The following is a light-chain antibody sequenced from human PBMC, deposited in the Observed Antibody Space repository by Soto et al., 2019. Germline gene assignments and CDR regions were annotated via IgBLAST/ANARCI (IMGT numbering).Light chain of an antibody. V-gene: IGKV4-1*01. Sequence: DIVMTQSPDSLAVSLGERATINCKSSQSVLHSSNNKNYLAWYQQKPGQPPKLLIYWASTRESGVPERFSGSGSGTDFTLTISPLQAEDVAVYYCQQYYTTLTFGGGTKVEIK. CDR1: QSVLHSSNNKNY. J-gene: IGKJ4*01. CDR3: QQYYTTLT. CDR2: WAS.